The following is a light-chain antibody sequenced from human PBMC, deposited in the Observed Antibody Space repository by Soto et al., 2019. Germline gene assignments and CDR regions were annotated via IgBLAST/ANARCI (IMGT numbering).Light chain of an antibody. CDR1: QSVSNNY. Sequence: EIVLTQSPGTLSLSPGERATLSCRASQSVSNNYLAWYQQKPGQAPRLLIYGASHRATGIPDRFSGSGSGTDFTVTISRLEPEDVAVYYCQQYGSSGTFGQGTKVEIK. CDR3: QQYGSSGT. J-gene: IGKJ1*01. CDR2: GAS. V-gene: IGKV3-20*01.